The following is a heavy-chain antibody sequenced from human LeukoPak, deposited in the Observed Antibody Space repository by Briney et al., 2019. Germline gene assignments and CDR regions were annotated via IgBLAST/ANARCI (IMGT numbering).Heavy chain of an antibody. CDR3: DYAWYYYGSGSFHNY. J-gene: IGHJ4*02. CDR1: GGSISSSSYY. V-gene: IGHV4-39*07. D-gene: IGHD3-10*01. CDR2: IYYSGST. Sequence: PSETLSLTCTVSGGSISSSSYYWGWIRQPPGKGLEWIGSIYYSGSTYYNPSLKSRVTISVDTSKNQFSLKLSSVTAADTAVYYCDYAWYYYGSGSFHNYWGQGTLVTVSS.